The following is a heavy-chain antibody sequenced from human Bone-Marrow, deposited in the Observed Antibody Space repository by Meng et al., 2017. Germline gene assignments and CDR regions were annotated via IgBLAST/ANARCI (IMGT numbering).Heavy chain of an antibody. CDR2: IDPYSGDT. CDR3: VRDVRQPLDF. D-gene: IGHD5-18*01. Sequence: QEQLVQAGAEVKKPGASMTVSCKASGYDFTAYFLHWVRLAPGQGLQWVGQIDPYSGDTVYAQKFRGRVTMTRDTSVNSAYLEVYRLTSDDTAVYYCVRDVRQPLDFWGQGTLVTVSS. V-gene: IGHV1-2*06. J-gene: IGHJ4*02. CDR1: GYDFTAYF.